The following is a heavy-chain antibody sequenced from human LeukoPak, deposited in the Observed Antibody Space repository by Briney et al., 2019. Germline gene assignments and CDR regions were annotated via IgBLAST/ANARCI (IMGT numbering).Heavy chain of an antibody. CDR3: AKDDYYYYYMDV. J-gene: IGHJ6*03. CDR2: IKSKTDGGTT. Sequence: PGGSLRLSCAASGFTFSNAWMSWVRQAPGKGLEWVGRIKSKTDGGTTDYAAPVKGRFTISRDDSKNTLYLQMNSLRAEDTAVYYCAKDDYYYYYMDVWGKGTTVTVSS. V-gene: IGHV3-15*01. CDR1: GFTFSNAW.